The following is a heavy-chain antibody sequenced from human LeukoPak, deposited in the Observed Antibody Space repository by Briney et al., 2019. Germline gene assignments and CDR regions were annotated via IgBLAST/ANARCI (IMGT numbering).Heavy chain of an antibody. J-gene: IGHJ5*02. Sequence: GGSLRLSCAASGFTLSTYWMHWVRQAPGKGLVWVSRINNDGSTPSYADSVKGRFTISRDNAKNTLYLQMSSLRVEDTAMYYCARDRGYSSFDPWGQGPLVTVSS. CDR3: ARDRGYSSFDP. CDR2: INNDGSTP. CDR1: GFTLSTYW. V-gene: IGHV3-74*01.